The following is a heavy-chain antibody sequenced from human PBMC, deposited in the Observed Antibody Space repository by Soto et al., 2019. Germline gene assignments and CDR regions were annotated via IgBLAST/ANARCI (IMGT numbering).Heavy chain of an antibody. CDR3: ASAYYGSGREDAFDL. CDR2: IYYSGST. CDR1: GGSINSGDYY. V-gene: IGHV4-30-4*01. Sequence: QVQLQESGPGLVKPSQTLSLTCTVSGGSINSGDYYWSWIRQPPGKGLEWIGYIYYSGSTYYNPSLRSRVTISIDTSKNQFSLKLRSVTAADTAVYYCASAYYGSGREDAFDLWGQGTMVTVSS. D-gene: IGHD3-10*01. J-gene: IGHJ3*01.